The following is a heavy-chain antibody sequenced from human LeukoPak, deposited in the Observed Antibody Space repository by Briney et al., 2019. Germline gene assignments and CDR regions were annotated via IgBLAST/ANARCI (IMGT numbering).Heavy chain of an antibody. CDR3: AGGKDYHDYSY. Sequence: SETLSLTCTVSGGSISSYYWSWIRQPPGKGLEWIGYIYYSGSTNYNPSLKSRVTISVDTSKNQFSLKLSSVTAADTAVYYCAGGKDYHDYSYWGQGTLVTVSS. V-gene: IGHV4-59*01. J-gene: IGHJ4*02. CDR1: GGSISSYY. D-gene: IGHD4-17*01. CDR2: IYYSGST.